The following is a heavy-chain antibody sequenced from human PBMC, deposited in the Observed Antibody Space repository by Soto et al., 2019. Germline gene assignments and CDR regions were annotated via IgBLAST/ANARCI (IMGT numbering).Heavy chain of an antibody. V-gene: IGHV1-18*01. CDR1: GYTSTRYA. CDR3: ARGSVSGWFDP. CDR2: ISAYNGNT. J-gene: IGHJ5*02. D-gene: IGHD2-8*01. Sequence: ASVKVSCKASGYTSTRYAMHWVRQAPGQRLEWMGWISAYNGNTNYAQKLQGRVTMTTDTSTSTAYMELRSLRSDDTAVYYCARGSVSGWFDPWGQGTLVTVSS.